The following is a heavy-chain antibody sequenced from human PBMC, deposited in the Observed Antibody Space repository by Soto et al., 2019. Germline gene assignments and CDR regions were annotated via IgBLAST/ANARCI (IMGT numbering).Heavy chain of an antibody. D-gene: IGHD6-19*01. Sequence: PGGSLRLSCAASGFTFSSYAMSWVCQAQGKGLEWVSAISGSGDSTYYADSVKGRFTISRDNSKNTLYLQMNSLRAEDTAVYYCAKALTGIAVADDAFDIWGQGTMVTVSS. CDR2: ISGSGDST. J-gene: IGHJ3*02. CDR1: GFTFSSYA. CDR3: AKALTGIAVADDAFDI. V-gene: IGHV3-23*01.